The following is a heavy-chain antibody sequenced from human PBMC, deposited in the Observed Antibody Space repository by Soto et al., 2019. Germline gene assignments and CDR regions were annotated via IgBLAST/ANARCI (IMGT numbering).Heavy chain of an antibody. V-gene: IGHV3-73*01. J-gene: IGHJ4*02. D-gene: IGHD5-12*01. Sequence: EVQLVESGGGLVQPGGSLKLSCAASGFTFSGSAMHWVRQASGKGLEWVGRIRSKGNNYAKAYAASVKGRFTISRDDSKNTAYLQMNSLKTEDTAVYYCTRLPPYSGYDMSDYWGQGTLVIVSS. CDR1: GFTFSGSA. CDR3: TRLPPYSGYDMSDY. CDR2: IRSKGNNYAK.